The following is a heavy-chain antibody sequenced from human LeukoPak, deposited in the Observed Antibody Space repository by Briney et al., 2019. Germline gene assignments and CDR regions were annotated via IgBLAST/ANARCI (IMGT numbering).Heavy chain of an antibody. V-gene: IGHV3-23*01. Sequence: GGSLRLSCAASGFTFSSSAMSWVRQTPGKGLEWVSAISNNGGYTYYADSVQGRFTISRDNSKSTLCLQMNSLRAEDTAVYYCAKQLGYCSDGSCYFPYWGQGTLVTVSS. CDR3: AKQLGYCSDGSCYFPY. D-gene: IGHD2-15*01. CDR1: GFTFSSSA. J-gene: IGHJ4*02. CDR2: ISNNGGYT.